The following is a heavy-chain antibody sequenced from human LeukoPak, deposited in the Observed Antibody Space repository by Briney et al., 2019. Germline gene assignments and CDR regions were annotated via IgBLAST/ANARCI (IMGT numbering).Heavy chain of an antibody. V-gene: IGHV1-2*02. CDR1: GYTFTGYY. CDR3: AREGSSGARNAFDI. J-gene: IGHJ3*02. Sequence: ASVTVSFKASGYTFTGYYMHWVRQAPGQGPEWMGWINPNSGGTNYAQKFQGRVTMTRDTSISTAYMELSRLRSDDTAVYYCAREGSSGARNAFDIWGQGTMVTVSS. CDR2: INPNSGGT. D-gene: IGHD6-19*01.